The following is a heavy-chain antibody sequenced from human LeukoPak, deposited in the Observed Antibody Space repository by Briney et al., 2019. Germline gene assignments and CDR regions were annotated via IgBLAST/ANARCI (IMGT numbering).Heavy chain of an antibody. CDR2: IIPIFGTA. D-gene: IGHD3-22*01. Sequence: ASVKVSCKASGGTFSSSAISWVRQAPGQGLEWMGGIIPIFGTANYAQKFQGRVTITTDESTSTAYMELSSLRSEDTAVYYCAREVVVNDFDYWGQGTLVTVSS. J-gene: IGHJ4*02. CDR1: GGTFSSSA. V-gene: IGHV1-69*05. CDR3: AREVVVNDFDY.